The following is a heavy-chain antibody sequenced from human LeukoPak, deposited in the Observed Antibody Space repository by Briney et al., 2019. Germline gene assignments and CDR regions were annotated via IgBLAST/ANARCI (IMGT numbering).Heavy chain of an antibody. CDR1: GFTFSSYA. CDR3: AKVGSIAAQSPVFDP. D-gene: IGHD6-13*01. J-gene: IGHJ5*02. V-gene: IGHV3-23*01. Sequence: PGGSLRLSCAASGFTFSSYAMSWVRQAPGKGLEWVSAISGSGGSTYYADFVKGRFTISRDNSKNTLYLQMNSLRAEDTAVYYCAKVGSIAAQSPVFDPWGQGTLVTVSS. CDR2: ISGSGGST.